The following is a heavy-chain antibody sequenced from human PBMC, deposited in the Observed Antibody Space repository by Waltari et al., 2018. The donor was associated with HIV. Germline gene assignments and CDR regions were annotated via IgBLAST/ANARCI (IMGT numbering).Heavy chain of an antibody. D-gene: IGHD6-13*01. V-gene: IGHV1-8*01. CDR2: KNPNRGNT. CDR3: ARGRSSPIYWYFDL. J-gene: IGHJ2*01. CDR1: GYTFTSYD. Sequence: QVQLVQSGAEVKKPGASVKVSCKASGYTFTSYDINWVRQATGQGLEWMGWKNPNRGNTGYAQKCQGRVTMTRNTSISTAYMELSSLRSEDTAVYYCARGRSSPIYWYFDLWGRGTLVTVSS.